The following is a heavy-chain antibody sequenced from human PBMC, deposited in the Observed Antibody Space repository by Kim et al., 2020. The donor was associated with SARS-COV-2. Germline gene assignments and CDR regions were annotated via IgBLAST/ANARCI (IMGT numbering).Heavy chain of an antibody. CDR2: IYYSGST. D-gene: IGHD6-13*01. CDR3: ARLGNTGYSSSWYGDY. Sequence: SETLSLTCTVSGGSISSSSYYWGWIRQPPGKGLEWIGSIYYSGSTYYNPSLKSRVTISVDTSKNQFSLKLSSVTAADTAVYYCARLGNTGYSSSWYGDY. J-gene: IGHJ4*01. CDR1: GGSISSSSYY. V-gene: IGHV4-39*01.